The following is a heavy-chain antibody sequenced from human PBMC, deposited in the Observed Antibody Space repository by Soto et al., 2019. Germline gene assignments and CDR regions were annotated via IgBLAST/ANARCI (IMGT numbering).Heavy chain of an antibody. J-gene: IGHJ4*02. CDR2: ISYDVSNK. D-gene: IGHD6-13*01. CDR3: AKSMAAPGSLDY. CDR1: GFTFSIYG. V-gene: IGHV3-30*18. Sequence: QVQLVESGGGVVQPGRSLRLSCTASGFTFSIYGMHWVRQAPGKGLEWVAVISYDVSNKYYADSVKGRFTISRDNSKNTLYLHMNSLSAEDTAVYYCAKSMAAPGSLDYWGLGTLVTVSS.